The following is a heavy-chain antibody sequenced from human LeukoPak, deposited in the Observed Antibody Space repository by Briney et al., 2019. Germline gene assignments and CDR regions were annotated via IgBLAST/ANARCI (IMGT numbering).Heavy chain of an antibody. Sequence: GGSLRLSCAASGFTFSIYWMNWVRQAPGKGLEWVANIKHDGSEKHYVDSVKGRFTISRDNAENSLYLQINSLRAEDTAVYYCASRITRIVANVFDIWGQGTMVTVSS. CDR2: IKHDGSEK. CDR1: GFTFSIYW. J-gene: IGHJ3*02. CDR3: ASRITRIVANVFDI. V-gene: IGHV3-7*01. D-gene: IGHD3-22*01.